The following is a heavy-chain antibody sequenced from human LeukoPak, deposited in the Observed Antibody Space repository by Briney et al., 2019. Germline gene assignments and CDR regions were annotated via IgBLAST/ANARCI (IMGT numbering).Heavy chain of an antibody. D-gene: IGHD3-16*01. CDR2: IRSKAYGGTT. CDR3: SRDRPVRGIDY. CDR1: GFTFGDYA. J-gene: IGHJ4*02. Sequence: GGSLRLSCTASGFTFGDYAMSWFRQAPGKGLEWVGFIRSKAYGGTTEYAASVKGRFTISRDYSKSIAYLQMNSLKTEDIAVYYCSRDRPVRGIDYWGQGNLVTVSS. V-gene: IGHV3-49*03.